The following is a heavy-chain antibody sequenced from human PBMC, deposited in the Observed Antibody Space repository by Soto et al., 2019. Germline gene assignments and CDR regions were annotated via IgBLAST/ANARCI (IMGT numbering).Heavy chain of an antibody. CDR1: GFIFSDYY. CDR3: TRSSGSYRYFDL. V-gene: IGHV3-72*01. J-gene: IGHJ2*01. CDR2: TRNKANRYTT. Sequence: EVQLVESGGGLVQPGGSLRLSCAASGFIFSDYYMDWVRQAPGKGLEWVGRTRNKANRYTTEYAASVKGRFTISRDGPESSLDLQMSSLTTEDTAVYYCTRSSGSYRYFDLWGRGTLVTVSS. D-gene: IGHD1-26*01.